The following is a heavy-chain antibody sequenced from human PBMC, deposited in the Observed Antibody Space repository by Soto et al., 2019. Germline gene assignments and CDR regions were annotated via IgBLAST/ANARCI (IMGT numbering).Heavy chain of an antibody. D-gene: IGHD4-17*01. V-gene: IGHV3-7*01. CDR1: GLTFSASY. CDR2: INGDGSQQ. CDR3: ARDPAHGAMDY. J-gene: IGHJ4*02. Sequence: GGSLRLSCAASGLTFSASYMSWVRQAPGKGLEWVAIINGDGSQQTYVDSVKGRFTISRDNAKNSLFLQMSSLRVEDTAVYYCARDPAHGAMDYWGQGTLVPVSS.